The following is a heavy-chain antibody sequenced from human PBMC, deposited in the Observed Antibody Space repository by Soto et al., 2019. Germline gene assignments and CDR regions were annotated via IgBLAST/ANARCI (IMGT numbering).Heavy chain of an antibody. CDR2: VSSSSTYI. V-gene: IGHV3-21*01. CDR3: ATLYYFDGSDYLTFDY. Sequence: GGSLRLSCAASGFSFSAYGMNWVRQAPGKGLEWVSSVSSSSTYIYYADSVKGRFTISRDNAKNSLYLQMNSLRDEDSAIYYCATLYYFDGSDYLTFDYWGRGTLVTVSS. J-gene: IGHJ4*02. CDR1: GFSFSAYG. D-gene: IGHD3-22*01.